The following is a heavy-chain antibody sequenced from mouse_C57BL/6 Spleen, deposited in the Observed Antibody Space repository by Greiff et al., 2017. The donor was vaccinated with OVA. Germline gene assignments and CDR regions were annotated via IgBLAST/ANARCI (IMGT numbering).Heavy chain of an antibody. Sequence: VQLQQSGAELVRPGTSVKVSCKASGYAFTNYLIEWVKQRPGQGLEWIGVINPGSGGTNYNEKFKGKATLTADKSSSTAYMQLSSLTSEDSAVYICARGDYSNYDFDYWGQGTTLTVAS. D-gene: IGHD2-5*01. J-gene: IGHJ2*01. CDR2: INPGSGGT. CDR1: GYAFTNYL. V-gene: IGHV1-54*01. CDR3: ARGDYSNYDFDY.